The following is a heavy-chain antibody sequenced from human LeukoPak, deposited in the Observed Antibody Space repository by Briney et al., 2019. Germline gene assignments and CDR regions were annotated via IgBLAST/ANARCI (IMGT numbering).Heavy chain of an antibody. CDR2: IIPIFGTA. CDR1: GGTFSSYA. Sequence: ASVKVSCKASGGTFSSYAISWVRQAPGQGLEWMGGIIPIFGTANYAQKLQGRVTMTTDTSTSTAYMELRSLRSDDTAVYYCARAWLGLTGDGYTADNWFDPWGQGTLVTVSS. J-gene: IGHJ5*02. V-gene: IGHV1-69*05. D-gene: IGHD5-24*01. CDR3: ARAWLGLTGDGYTADNWFDP.